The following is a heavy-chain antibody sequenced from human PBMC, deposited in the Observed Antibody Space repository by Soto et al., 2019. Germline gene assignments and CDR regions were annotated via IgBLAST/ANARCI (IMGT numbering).Heavy chain of an antibody. V-gene: IGHV1-2*02. CDR2: INANNGGA. CDR1: GYTFTDYH. D-gene: IGHD4-4*01. J-gene: IGHJ5*02. Sequence: GASVKVSCKPSGYTFTDYHIHWVRQAPGQGLEFMGWINANNGGAGSAQQFQGRVTVTRDTSISTVNMELSNLRSDDTDVDYCARGGGSDSLAPNYYCFDAWGQGTPVTVSS. CDR3: ARGGGSDSLAPNYYCFDA.